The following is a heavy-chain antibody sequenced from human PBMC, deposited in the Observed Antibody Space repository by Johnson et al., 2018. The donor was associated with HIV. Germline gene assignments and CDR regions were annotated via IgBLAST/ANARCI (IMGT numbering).Heavy chain of an antibody. Sequence: VQLLESGGGLVQPGGSLRLSCAASGFTFSSYWMSWVRQAPGKGLEWVADISWNGGTTGYADSVKGRFTISRDNARKSLYLQMSSLRAEDTAFYYCARDLGVVHNLGSGVWGQGTMVTVSS. V-gene: IGHV3-20*04. D-gene: IGHD1-14*01. CDR3: ARDLGVVHNLGSGV. CDR2: ISWNGGTT. J-gene: IGHJ3*01. CDR1: GFTFSSYW.